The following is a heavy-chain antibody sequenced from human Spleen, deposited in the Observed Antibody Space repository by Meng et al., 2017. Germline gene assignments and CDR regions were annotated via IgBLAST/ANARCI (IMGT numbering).Heavy chain of an antibody. CDR1: GYSFSDSY. CDR2: VDPEDGST. Sequence: ASVKVSCKVSGYSFSDSYIHWVQQAPGKGLEWMGLVDPEDGSTFYAERFQGRVTITADTSTDIAYMALSSLTSGDTAVYSCALGATRYYFDYWGQGTQVTVSS. D-gene: IGHD3-3*01. CDR3: ALGATRYYFDY. V-gene: IGHV1-69-2*01. J-gene: IGHJ4*02.